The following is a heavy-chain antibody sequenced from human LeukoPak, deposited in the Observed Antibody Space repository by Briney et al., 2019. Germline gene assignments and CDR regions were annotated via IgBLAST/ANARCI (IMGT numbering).Heavy chain of an antibody. J-gene: IGHJ4*02. Sequence: GGSLRLSCAASGFTFSSYAMHWVRQAPGKGLEWVAVISYDGNNKYYADSVKGRFTTSRDNSKNTLYLQMNSLRAEDTAVYYCARAPYYDSSGYYDDWGQGTLVSVSS. D-gene: IGHD3-22*01. V-gene: IGHV3-30*01. CDR3: ARAPYYDSSGYYDD. CDR2: ISYDGNNK. CDR1: GFTFSSYA.